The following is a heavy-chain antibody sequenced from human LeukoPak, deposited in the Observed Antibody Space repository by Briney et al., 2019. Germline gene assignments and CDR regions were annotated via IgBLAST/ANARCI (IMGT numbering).Heavy chain of an antibody. CDR1: GFTFRSYA. CDR2: ISGSGGST. D-gene: IGHD3-22*01. V-gene: IGHV3-23*01. J-gene: IGHJ4*02. CDR3: AKVSQTYYYDSSGYNDFDY. Sequence: GGSLRLSCAASGFTFRSYAMSWVRQAPGKGLEWVSAISGSGGSTYYADSVKGRFTISRDNSKNTLYLQMNSLRAEDTAVYYCAKVSQTYYYDSSGYNDFDYWGQGTLVTVSS.